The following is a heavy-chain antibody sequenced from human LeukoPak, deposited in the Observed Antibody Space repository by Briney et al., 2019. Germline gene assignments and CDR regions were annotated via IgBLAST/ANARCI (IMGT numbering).Heavy chain of an antibody. V-gene: IGHV3-33*01. CDR3: ARDCYYGSGSSCASYGMDV. CDR2: IWYDGSKK. CDR1: GFTFSRDG. Sequence: GGSLRLSCAASGFTFSRDGMHWVRQAPGKGLEGVAVIWYDGSKKYYADSVKGRFTICRDNSKKTLYLQMNSLRAEDTAVYYCARDCYYGSGSSCASYGMDVWGKGTTVTVSS. D-gene: IGHD3-10*01. J-gene: IGHJ6*04.